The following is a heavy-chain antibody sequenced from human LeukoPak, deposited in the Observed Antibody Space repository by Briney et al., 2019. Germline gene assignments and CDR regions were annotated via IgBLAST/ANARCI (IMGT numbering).Heavy chain of an antibody. V-gene: IGHV3-48*01. CDR2: ISRSSSII. Sequence: TGGSLRLSCAASGFTFSSYSMNWVRQAPGKGLEWVSSISRSSSIIYYADSVKGRFTISRDNAKNSLFLQMNSLRAEDTAVYYCARAKRNGFDIWGQGTMVTVSS. CDR3: ARAKRNGFDI. CDR1: GFTFSSYS. J-gene: IGHJ3*02.